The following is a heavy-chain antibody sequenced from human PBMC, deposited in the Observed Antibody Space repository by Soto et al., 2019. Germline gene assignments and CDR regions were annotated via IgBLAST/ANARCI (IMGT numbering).Heavy chain of an antibody. CDR3: ARDPGHGLPFLEYLFH. V-gene: IGHV3-66*01. J-gene: IGHJ4*02. CDR1: GFTVSSYY. Sequence: EVQLVESGGGLVQPGGSLRLSCAASGFTVSSYYMSWVRQAPGKGLEWVSIIHRGGNTYYADSVKGRFTISRDNSNNMLFLQMNSLRADDTAVYYCARDPGHGLPFLEYLFHRGQGTLVTVSS. D-gene: IGHD3-3*01. CDR2: IHRGGNT.